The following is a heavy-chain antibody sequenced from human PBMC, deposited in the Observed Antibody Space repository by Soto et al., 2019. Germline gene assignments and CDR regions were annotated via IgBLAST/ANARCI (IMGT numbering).Heavy chain of an antibody. D-gene: IGHD5-18*01. CDR2: ISYDGSNK. J-gene: IGHJ4*02. Sequence: QPGGSLRLSCAASGFTFSSYAMHWVRQAPGKGLEWVAVISYDGSNKYYADSVKGRFTISRDNSKNTLYLQMNSLRAEDTAVYYCARVDTAMVYWGQGTLVTVSS. CDR1: GFTFSSYA. CDR3: ARVDTAMVY. V-gene: IGHV3-30-3*01.